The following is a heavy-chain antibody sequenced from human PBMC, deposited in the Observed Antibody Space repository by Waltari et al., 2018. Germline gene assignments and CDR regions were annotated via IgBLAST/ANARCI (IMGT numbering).Heavy chain of an antibody. CDR3: ARHRGYSYGYIDY. CDR2: IYYSGST. J-gene: IGHJ4*02. Sequence: QLQLQESGPGLVKPSETLSLICPVSGGSISSSRYYWGWIRQPPGRGLEWIGSIYYSGSTYYNPSLKSRVTISVDTSKNQFSLKLSSVTAADTAVYFCARHRGYSYGYIDYWGQGTLVTVSS. CDR1: GGSISSSRYY. D-gene: IGHD5-18*01. V-gene: IGHV4-39*01.